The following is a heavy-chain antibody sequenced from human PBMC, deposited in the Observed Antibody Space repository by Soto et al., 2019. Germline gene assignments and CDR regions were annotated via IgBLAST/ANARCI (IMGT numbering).Heavy chain of an antibody. CDR1: GGSFTGYS. Sequence: LSLTCAVYGGSFTGYSWTWIRQPPGKGLEWVGEINHSGSSNYNPSLKSRVTISVDTSKNQFSLKLSSVTAADTAVYYCARGFKELQLKYYFYFYLMDVWGQGTTVTVSS. V-gene: IGHV4-34*01. CDR3: ARGFKELQLKYYFYFYLMDV. D-gene: IGHD1-7*01. J-gene: IGHJ6*02. CDR2: INHSGSS.